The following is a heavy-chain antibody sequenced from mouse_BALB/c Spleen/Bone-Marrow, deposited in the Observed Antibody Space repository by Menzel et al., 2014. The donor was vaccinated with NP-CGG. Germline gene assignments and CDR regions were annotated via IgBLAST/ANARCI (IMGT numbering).Heavy chain of an antibody. CDR3: ARYRLGTYFDF. D-gene: IGHD2-14*01. CDR2: IDPANGNA. V-gene: IGHV14-3*02. Sequence: DVQLVESGAELVKPGASVKLSCTASGFNIKDTYMHWVKQRPEQGLEWIGRIDPANGNAKYDPKFQGKATITADTSSNTAYLQLGSLTSEDTAVYYCARYRLGTYFDFWGQGTTLTVSS. CDR1: GFNIKDTY. J-gene: IGHJ2*01.